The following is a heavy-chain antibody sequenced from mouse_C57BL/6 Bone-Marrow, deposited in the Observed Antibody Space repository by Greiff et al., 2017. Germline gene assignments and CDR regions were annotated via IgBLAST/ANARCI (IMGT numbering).Heavy chain of an antibody. CDR2: IYPSDSET. J-gene: IGHJ4*01. CDR1: GYTFTSYW. V-gene: IGHV1-61*01. CDR3: ARLGDYDGDYYAMDY. D-gene: IGHD2-4*01. Sequence: QVQLKQSGAELVRPGSSVKLSCKASGYTFTSYWMDWVKQRPGQGLEWIGNIYPSDSETHYNQKFKDKATLTVDKSSSTAYMQLSSLTSEDSAVYYCARLGDYDGDYYAMDYWGQGTSVTVSS.